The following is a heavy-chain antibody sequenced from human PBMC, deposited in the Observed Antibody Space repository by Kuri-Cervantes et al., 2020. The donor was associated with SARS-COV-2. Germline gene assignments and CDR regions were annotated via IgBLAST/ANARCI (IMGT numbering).Heavy chain of an antibody. D-gene: IGHD2/OR15-2a*01. CDR3: ARELIVSPGTYSMDV. CDR2: ISYDGSDK. V-gene: IGHV3-30*09. CDR1: GFTISSFA. J-gene: IGHJ6*03. Sequence: GGSLRLSCAASGFTISSFAMHWVRQAPGKGLEWVAVISYDGSDKYYADSVKGRCVTSRDNSKNTLYLQMNSLRAEDTAMYYCARELIVSPGTYSMDVWGKGTTVTVSS.